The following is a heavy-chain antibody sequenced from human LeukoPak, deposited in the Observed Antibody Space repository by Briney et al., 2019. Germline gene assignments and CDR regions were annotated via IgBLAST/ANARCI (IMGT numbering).Heavy chain of an antibody. CDR3: ARDLYCSGGSCYYPPYYYYYYGMDV. CDR2: INPNSGGT. J-gene: IGHJ6*02. CDR1: GYTFTGYY. D-gene: IGHD2-15*01. V-gene: IGHV1-2*02. Sequence: ASVKVSCKASGYTFTGYYMHWVRQAPGQGLEWMGWINPNSGGTNYAQKFQGRVTMTRDTSTSTAYMELSRLRSDDTAVYYCARDLYCSGGSCYYPPYYYYYYGMDVWGQGTTVTVSS.